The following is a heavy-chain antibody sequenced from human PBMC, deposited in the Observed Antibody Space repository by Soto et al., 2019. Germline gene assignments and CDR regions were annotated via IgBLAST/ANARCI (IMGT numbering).Heavy chain of an antibody. CDR1: GGSISSYY. CDR2: IYSSGST. CDR3: ARSKDFWTNSLRYFDY. Sequence: SETLSLTCTVSGGSISSYYWSWIRQPPGEGLEWIGHIYSSGSTNYKPSLKSRVTISVDTSKNQISLKLNSVTAADTAVYYCARSKDFWTNSLRYFDYWGRGTLVTVSS. V-gene: IGHV4-59*01. D-gene: IGHD3-3*01. J-gene: IGHJ4*02.